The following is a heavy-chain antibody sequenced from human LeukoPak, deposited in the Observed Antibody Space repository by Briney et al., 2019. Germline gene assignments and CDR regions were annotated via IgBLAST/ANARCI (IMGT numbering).Heavy chain of an antibody. D-gene: IGHD2-15*01. CDR1: GGTFSSYA. Sequence: SVKVSCKASGGTFSSYAISWVRQAPGQGLEWMGRIIPIRGIANYAQKFQGRVTITADTSTSTAYMELSSLRTEDTAVYYCAREAGVVAAKDAFDIWGQGTMVTVSS. J-gene: IGHJ3*02. V-gene: IGHV1-69*04. CDR2: IIPIRGIA. CDR3: AREAGVVAAKDAFDI.